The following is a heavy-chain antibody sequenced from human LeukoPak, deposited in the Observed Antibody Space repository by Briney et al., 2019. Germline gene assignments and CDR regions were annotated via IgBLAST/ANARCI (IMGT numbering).Heavy chain of an antibody. CDR1: GFTFSSYG. Sequence: PGGSLRLSCAASGFTFSSYGMHWVRQAPGKGLEWVAFIRYDGSNKYYADSVKGRFTISRDNAKNSLYLQMNSLRAEDTALYYCARSDDYGGNVIYWGQGTLVTVSS. D-gene: IGHD4-23*01. CDR3: ARSDDYGGNVIY. V-gene: IGHV3-30*02. CDR2: IRYDGSNK. J-gene: IGHJ4*02.